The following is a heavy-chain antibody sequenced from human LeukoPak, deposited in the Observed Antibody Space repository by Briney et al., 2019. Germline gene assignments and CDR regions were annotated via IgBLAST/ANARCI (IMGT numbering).Heavy chain of an antibody. CDR3: AREEGPLDY. V-gene: IGHV3-7*01. J-gene: IGHJ4*02. CDR2: IKQDGSEK. Sequence: GGSLRLSCAASGFTFSTYYMSWVRQAPGKGLEWVANIKQDGSEKYYVDSVKGRFTISRDNAKNSLYLQMNSLRAEDTAVYYCAREEGPLDYWGQGTLVTVSS. CDR1: GFTFSTYY.